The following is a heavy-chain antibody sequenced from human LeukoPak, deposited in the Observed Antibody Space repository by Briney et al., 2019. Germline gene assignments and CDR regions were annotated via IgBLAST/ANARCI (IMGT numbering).Heavy chain of an antibody. CDR1: GGSFSGYY. CDR3: ARFAHYDFWSGTGMDV. D-gene: IGHD3-3*01. CDR2: IYYSGST. J-gene: IGHJ6*02. V-gene: IGHV4-59*01. Sequence: PSETLSLTCAVYGGSFSGYYWSWIRQPPGKGLEWIGYIYYSGSTNYNPSLKSRVTISVDTSKNQFSLKLSSVTAADTAVYYCARFAHYDFWSGTGMDVWGQGTTVTVSS.